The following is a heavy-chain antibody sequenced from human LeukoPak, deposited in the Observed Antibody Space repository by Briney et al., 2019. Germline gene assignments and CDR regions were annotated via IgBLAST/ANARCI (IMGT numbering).Heavy chain of an antibody. V-gene: IGHV3-20*04. CDR3: AKAGGAVAALFDY. Sequence: GGSLRLSCAASGFTFDDYSMGWVRQAPGKGLEWVSGINWNGGRTVYADSVKGRFTISRDNAKNSLYLQMNSLRAEDTAVYYCAKAGGAVAALFDYWGQGTLVTVSS. CDR1: GFTFDDYS. J-gene: IGHJ4*02. D-gene: IGHD6-19*01. CDR2: INWNGGRT.